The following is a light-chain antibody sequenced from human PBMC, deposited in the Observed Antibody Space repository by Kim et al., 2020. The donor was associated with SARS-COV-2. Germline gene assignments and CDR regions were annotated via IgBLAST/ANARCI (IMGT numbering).Light chain of an antibody. CDR1: TSSVGSNT. V-gene: IGLV1-44*01. CDR2: DDD. Sequence: QAVVTQPPSASGTPGQTVTISCSGSTSSVGSNTVSWYCLFPGTAPKVLIYDDDYRPSGVPDRFSGSRSGTLASLVISGLQSDDEGVYYCSAWDDRLNALVFGGGTQLTVL. J-gene: IGLJ2*01. CDR3: SAWDDRLNALV.